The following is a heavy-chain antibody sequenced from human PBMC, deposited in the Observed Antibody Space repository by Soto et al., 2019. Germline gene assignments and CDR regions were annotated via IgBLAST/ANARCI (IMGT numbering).Heavy chain of an antibody. D-gene: IGHD2-15*01. J-gene: IGHJ4*02. CDR2: INPSDYST. Sequence: GASVKVSCKAPGYTFTNYYMYWVRQAPGQGLEWMGIINPSDYSTSYAQKLQGRVTMTRDTSTSTVYMELSSLRSEDTAVYYCARDYCSGGTCNGYFDYWGQGTLVTVSS. CDR1: GYTFTNYY. CDR3: ARDYCSGGTCNGYFDY. V-gene: IGHV1-46*01.